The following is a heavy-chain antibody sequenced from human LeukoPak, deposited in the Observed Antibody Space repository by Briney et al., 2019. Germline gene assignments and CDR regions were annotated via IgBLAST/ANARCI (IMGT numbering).Heavy chain of an antibody. CDR2: INHSGST. D-gene: IGHD6-19*01. CDR1: GGSFSGHY. J-gene: IGHJ4*02. CDR3: ATRHSSGREDY. V-gene: IGHV4-34*01. Sequence: SETLSLTCAVYGGSFSGHYWSWIRQPPGKGLEWIGEINHSGSTNYNPSLKSRVTISVDTSKDQFSLNLSSVTAADTAVYYCATRHSSGREDYWGQGTLVTVSS.